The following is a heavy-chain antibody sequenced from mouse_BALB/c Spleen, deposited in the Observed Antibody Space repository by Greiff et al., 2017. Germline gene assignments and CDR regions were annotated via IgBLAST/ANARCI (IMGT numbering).Heavy chain of an antibody. CDR2: ISNGGGST. J-gene: IGHJ3*01. Sequence: EVQGVESGGGLVQPGGSLKLSCAASGFTFSSYTMSWVRQTPEKRLEWVAYISNGGGSTYYPDTVKGRFTISRDNAKNTLYLQMSSLKSEDTAMYYCARREGYWGQGTLVTVSA. V-gene: IGHV5-12-2*01. CDR3: ARREGY. CDR1: GFTFSSYT.